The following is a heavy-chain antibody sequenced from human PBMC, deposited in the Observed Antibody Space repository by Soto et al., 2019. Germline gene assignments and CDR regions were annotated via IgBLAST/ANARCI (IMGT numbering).Heavy chain of an antibody. CDR1: GFTVSSNY. J-gene: IGHJ3*02. D-gene: IGHD2-21*02. V-gene: IGHV3-66*01. CDR3: AREGAYCGGDCYSFFAFDI. Sequence: GGSLRLSCAASGFTVSSNYMSWVRQAPGKGLEWVSVIYSGCSTYYADSVKGRFTISRDNSKNTLYLQMNSLRAEDTAVYYCAREGAYCGGDCYSFFAFDIWGQGTMVTVSS. CDR2: IYSGCST.